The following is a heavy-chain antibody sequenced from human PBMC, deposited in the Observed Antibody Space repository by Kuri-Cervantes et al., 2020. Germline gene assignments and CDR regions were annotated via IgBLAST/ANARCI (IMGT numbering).Heavy chain of an antibody. Sequence: SETLSLTCTVSGVSISSGKYYWCWIRQPPGKGLELIGYIYYVGSTDYNPSLKSRVAITVDMSQNQFSLTLRTFTSADTAVYYCAREGPELWFGELLDHRWYYYGMDVWGQGTTVTVSS. CDR2: IYYVGST. D-gene: IGHD3-10*01. J-gene: IGHJ6*02. CDR3: AREGPELWFGELLDHRWYYYGMDV. CDR1: GVSISSGKYY. V-gene: IGHV4-30-4*01.